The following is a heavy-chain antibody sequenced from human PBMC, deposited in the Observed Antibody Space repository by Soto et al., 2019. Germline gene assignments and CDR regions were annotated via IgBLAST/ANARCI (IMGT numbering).Heavy chain of an antibody. D-gene: IGHD4-4*01. CDR3: ARDSSNYGVSYLAY. J-gene: IGHJ4*02. CDR2: IYYSGST. Sequence: SETLSLTCTVSGGSISSYYWSWIRQPPGKGLEWIGYIYYSGSTNYNPSLKSRVTISVDTSKNQFSLKLSSVTAADTAVYYCARDSSNYGVSYLAYWGQGTLVTVSS. CDR1: GGSISSYY. V-gene: IGHV4-59*01.